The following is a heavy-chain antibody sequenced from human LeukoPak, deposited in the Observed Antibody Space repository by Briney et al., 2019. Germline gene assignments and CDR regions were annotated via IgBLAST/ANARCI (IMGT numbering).Heavy chain of an antibody. Sequence: SETLSLTCSVSGGSISSGDYYWSWIRQPPGKGLEWIGYIYHSGSTYYSPSLKSRVTISVDTSKNQFSLKLNSVTAADTAVYYCAAERLKANIDYWGQGTLVTVSS. V-gene: IGHV4-30-4*01. J-gene: IGHJ4*02. CDR1: GGSISSGDYY. CDR2: IYHSGST. CDR3: AAERLKANIDY. D-gene: IGHD1-1*01.